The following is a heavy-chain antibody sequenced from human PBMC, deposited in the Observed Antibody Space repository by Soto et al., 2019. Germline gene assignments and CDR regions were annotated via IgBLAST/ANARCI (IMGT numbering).Heavy chain of an antibody. CDR2: ISNSGSKV. CDR1: GFSFSYYQ. CDR3: ARDAVISPSGKLDAFDL. Sequence: PGGSLRLSCEGSGFSFSYYQMGWIRQAPGTGLEWISYISNSGSKVFYADSVKGRFTISRDNAKNSLYLQMNSLRVEDTAVYYCARDAVISPSGKLDAFDLWGQGTKVTVSS. V-gene: IGHV3-11*01. D-gene: IGHD3-10*01. J-gene: IGHJ3*01.